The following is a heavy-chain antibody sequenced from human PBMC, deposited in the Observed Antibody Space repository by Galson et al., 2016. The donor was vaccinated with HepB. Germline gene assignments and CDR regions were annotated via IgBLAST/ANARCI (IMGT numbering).Heavy chain of an antibody. V-gene: IGHV5-51*01. CDR3: ARVHHDTFLWYRPNQYSQYGMDI. D-gene: IGHD2/OR15-2a*01. CDR1: GFSFATYW. CDR2: IFPGNSDT. J-gene: IGHJ6*02. Sequence: QSGAEVKAAGESLKISCRASGFSFATYWIAWVRLVPGKGLEWMGIIFPGNSDTRYSPSFQGQVTMSVDQSVLTAYLQWHSLKASDTAIYFCARVHHDTFLWYRPNQYSQYGMDIWGQGTTVTVSS.